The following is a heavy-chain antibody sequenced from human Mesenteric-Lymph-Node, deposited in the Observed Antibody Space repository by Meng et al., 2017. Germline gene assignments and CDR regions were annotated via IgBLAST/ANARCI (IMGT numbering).Heavy chain of an antibody. Sequence: GGSLRLSCAASGFSVSSNYMGWVRQAPGKGLEWVSILYSGDTTYYADSVKGRFTISRDNSRNTLYIQMDSLRIEDTAVYYCAREYSSSWYAEFDYWGQGTLVTVSS. CDR1: GFSVSSNY. CDR3: AREYSSSWYAEFDY. V-gene: IGHV3-53*05. CDR2: LYSGDTT. J-gene: IGHJ4*02. D-gene: IGHD6-13*01.